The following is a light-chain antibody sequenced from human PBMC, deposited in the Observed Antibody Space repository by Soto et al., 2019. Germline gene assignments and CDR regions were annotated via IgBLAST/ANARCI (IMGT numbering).Light chain of an antibody. CDR1: SSDVGAYNY. CDR3: SSHAGSQTGI. V-gene: IGLV2-8*01. CDR2: DVA. Sequence: QSVLTQPPSASGSPGQSVTISCTGTSSDVGAYNYVSWYQQHPGKSPKVIIYDVAKRPSGVPDRFSGSKSGNTASLTVSGLQAEDEADYYCSSHAGSQTGIFGGGTKLTVL. J-gene: IGLJ2*01.